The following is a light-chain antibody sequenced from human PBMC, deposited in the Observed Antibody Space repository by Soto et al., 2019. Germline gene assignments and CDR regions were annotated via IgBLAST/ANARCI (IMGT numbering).Light chain of an antibody. Sequence: EIVLTQSPATLSVSPGERATLSCRASESISSNLAWYQQKPGQAPRLLIYAASTRATGLPARFSGSGSGTEFTLTISSLQSEDVAVYYCQQYHPWPPATTFGQGTRLDTK. J-gene: IGKJ5*01. CDR2: AAS. CDR1: ESISSN. CDR3: QQYHPWPPATT. V-gene: IGKV3-15*01.